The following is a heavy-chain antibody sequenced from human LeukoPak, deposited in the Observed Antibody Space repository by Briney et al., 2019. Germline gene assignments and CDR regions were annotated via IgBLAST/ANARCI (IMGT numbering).Heavy chain of an antibody. CDR1: GGSFSGYY. Sequence: SETLSLTCAVYGGSFSGYYWSWIRQPPGKGLEWIGEINHSGSTNYNPSLKSRVTISVDTSNNEFSLKLSSLTAADTAVYYCAKSNGYGLIDIWGQGTMVTVSS. V-gene: IGHV4-34*01. CDR2: INHSGST. J-gene: IGHJ3*02. D-gene: IGHD3-22*01. CDR3: AKSNGYGLIDI.